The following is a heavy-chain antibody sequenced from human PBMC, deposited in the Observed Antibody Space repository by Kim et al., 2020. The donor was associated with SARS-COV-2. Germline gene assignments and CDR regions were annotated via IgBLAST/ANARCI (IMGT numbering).Heavy chain of an antibody. CDR2: IRSKANSYAT. J-gene: IGHJ6*02. CDR3: TRRYSSSLYQYYGMDV. D-gene: IGHD6-13*01. Sequence: GGSLRLSCAASGFTFSGSAMHWVRQASGKGLEWVGRIRSKANSYATAYAASVKGRFTISRDDSKNTAYLQMNSLKTEDTAVYYCTRRYSSSLYQYYGMDVWGQGTTVTVSS. CDR1: GFTFSGSA. V-gene: IGHV3-73*01.